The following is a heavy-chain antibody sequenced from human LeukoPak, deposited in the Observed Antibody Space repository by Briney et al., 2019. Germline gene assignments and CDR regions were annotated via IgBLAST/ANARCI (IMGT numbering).Heavy chain of an antibody. CDR2: IYYSGST. CDR1: GGSISSYY. Sequence: PSETLSLTCTVSGGSISSYYWSWIRQPPGKGLEWIGYIYYSGSTNYNPSLKSRVTISVDPSKNQFSLKLSSVTAADTAVYYCARGSYDYVWGSYRYTRYFDYWGQGTLVTVSS. V-gene: IGHV4-59*01. CDR3: ARGSYDYVWGSYRYTRYFDY. J-gene: IGHJ4*02. D-gene: IGHD3-16*02.